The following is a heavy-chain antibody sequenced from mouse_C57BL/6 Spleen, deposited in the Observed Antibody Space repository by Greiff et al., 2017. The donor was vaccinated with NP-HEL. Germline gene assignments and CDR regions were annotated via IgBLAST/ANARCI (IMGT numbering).Heavy chain of an antibody. CDR2: INPNNGGT. J-gene: IGHJ1*03. CDR3: ARYPYYYGSSPYWYFDV. CDR1: GYTFTDYN. Sequence: EVQLQESGPELVKPGASVKIPCKASGYTFTDYNMDWVKQSHGKSLEWIGDINPNNGGTIYNQKFKGKATLIVDKSSSTAYMELRSLTSEDTAVYYCARYPYYYGSSPYWYFDVWGTGTTVTVSS. D-gene: IGHD1-1*01. V-gene: IGHV1-18*01.